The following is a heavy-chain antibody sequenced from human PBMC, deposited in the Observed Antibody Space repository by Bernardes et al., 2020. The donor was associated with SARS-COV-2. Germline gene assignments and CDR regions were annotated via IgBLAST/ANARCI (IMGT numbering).Heavy chain of an antibody. D-gene: IGHD3-16*02. CDR3: ARGTPNDYVWGSYRYTLDY. CDR1: GYTFTSYG. Sequence: ASVKVSCKASGYTFTSYGISWVRQAPGQGLEWMGWISAYNGNTNYAQKLQGRVTMTTDTSTSTAYMELRSLRSDDTAVYYCARGTPNDYVWGSYRYTLDYWGQGTLVTVSS. CDR2: ISAYNGNT. J-gene: IGHJ4*02. V-gene: IGHV1-18*04.